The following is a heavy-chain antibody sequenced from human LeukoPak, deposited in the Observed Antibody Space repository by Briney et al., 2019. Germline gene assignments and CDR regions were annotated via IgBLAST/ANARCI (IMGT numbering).Heavy chain of an antibody. D-gene: IGHD1-26*01. CDR2: ISGSGGST. Sequence: SCKASGGTFSSYAMSWVRQAPGKGLEWVSAISGSGGSTYYADSVKGRFTISRDNSKNTLYLQMNSLRAEDTAVYYCAKSWELTRGFDYWGQGTLVTVSS. V-gene: IGHV3-23*01. CDR3: AKSWELTRGFDY. CDR1: GGTFSSYA. J-gene: IGHJ4*02.